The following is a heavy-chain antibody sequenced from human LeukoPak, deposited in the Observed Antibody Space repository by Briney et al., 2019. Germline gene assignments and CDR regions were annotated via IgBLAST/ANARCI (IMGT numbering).Heavy chain of an antibody. D-gene: IGHD2-15*01. CDR1: GFTFSSYW. CDR3: ARDHGGYCSGGSCYLAEYFQH. V-gene: IGHV3-7*03. Sequence: GGSLRLSCAASGFTFSSYWMSWVRQAPGKGLEWVANIKQDGSEKYYVDSVKGRFTISRDNDKNSLYLQMNSLRAEDTAVYYCARDHGGYCSGGSCYLAEYFQHWGQGTLVTVSS. J-gene: IGHJ1*01. CDR2: IKQDGSEK.